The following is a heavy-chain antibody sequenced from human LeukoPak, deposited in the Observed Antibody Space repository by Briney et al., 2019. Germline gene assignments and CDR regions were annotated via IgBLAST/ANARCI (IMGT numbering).Heavy chain of an antibody. CDR2: LNSDGGST. CDR1: GFTFSSYW. Sequence: PGGSLRLSCTASGFTFSSYWMHWVRQAPGKGLVWVSRLNSDGGSTNYADSVKGRFTISRDNAKNTLYLQMNSLRAEDTAAYYCARGSYGMDVWGQGTTVTVSS. V-gene: IGHV3-74*01. J-gene: IGHJ6*02. CDR3: ARGSYGMDV.